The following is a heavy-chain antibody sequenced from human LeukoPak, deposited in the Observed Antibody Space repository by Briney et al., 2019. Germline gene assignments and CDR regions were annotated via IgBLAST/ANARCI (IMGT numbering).Heavy chain of an antibody. CDR3: ATSSQLWSNGIEG. D-gene: IGHD5-18*01. J-gene: IGHJ4*02. CDR2: FHSGGST. CDR1: GFTVSSNY. Sequence: PGGSLRLSCAASGFTVSSNYMTWVRQAPGKGLEWVSIFHSGGSTYYADSVKGRFTISRDTSKNTVYLQMNGLRAEDTAMYYCATSSQLWSNGIEGWGQGTLVTVSS. V-gene: IGHV3-66*01.